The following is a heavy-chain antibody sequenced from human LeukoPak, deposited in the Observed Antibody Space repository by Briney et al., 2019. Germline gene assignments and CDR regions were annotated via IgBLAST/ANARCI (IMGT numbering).Heavy chain of an antibody. J-gene: IGHJ4*02. CDR2: IYSGGTT. CDR3: ARGRRITIFGVIIDRYFDY. D-gene: IGHD3-3*01. V-gene: IGHV3-66*01. CDR1: GFTFSSYS. Sequence: PGGSLRLSCAASGFTFSSYSMNWVRQAPGKGLEWVSVIYSGGTTYYADSVKGRFTISRDNSKNTLYLQMNSLRAEDTAVYYCARGRRITIFGVIIDRYFDYWGQGTLVTVSS.